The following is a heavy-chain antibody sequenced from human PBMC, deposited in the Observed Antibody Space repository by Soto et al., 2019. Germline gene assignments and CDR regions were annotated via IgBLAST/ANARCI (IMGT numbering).Heavy chain of an antibody. CDR3: ARESEDLTSNFDY. Sequence: GGSLRLSGAASVFTFTRFSMSWVREAPGKGLEWVSSISSTTNYIYYGDSMKGRFTISRDNAKNSLYLEMNSLRAEDTAVYYCARESEDLTSNFDYWGQGTLVTVSS. J-gene: IGHJ4*02. CDR1: VFTFTRFS. V-gene: IGHV3-21*06. CDR2: ISSTTNYI.